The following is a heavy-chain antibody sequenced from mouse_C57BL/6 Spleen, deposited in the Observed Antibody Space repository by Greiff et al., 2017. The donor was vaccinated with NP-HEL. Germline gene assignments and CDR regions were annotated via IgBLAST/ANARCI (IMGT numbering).Heavy chain of an antibody. J-gene: IGHJ1*03. D-gene: IGHD2-1*01. CDR1: GYTFTSYW. Sequence: QVQLQQPGAELVMPGASVKLSCKASGYTFTSYWMHWVKQRPGQGLEWIGEIDPSDSYTNYNQKFKGKSTLTVDKSSSTAYMQLSSLTAEDSAVYYCARNGKGGYFDVWGTGTTVTVSS. V-gene: IGHV1-69*01. CDR2: IDPSDSYT. CDR3: ARNGKGGYFDV.